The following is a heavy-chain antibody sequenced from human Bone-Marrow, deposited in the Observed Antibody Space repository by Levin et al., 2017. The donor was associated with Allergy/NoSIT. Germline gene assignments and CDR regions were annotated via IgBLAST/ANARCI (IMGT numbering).Heavy chain of an antibody. J-gene: IGHJ4*02. CDR2: IDPSDSYV. CDR3: ARQKYYYETTGFYDDD. CDR1: GYSFTTYW. V-gene: IGHV5-10-1*01. D-gene: IGHD3-22*01. Sequence: PGGSLRLSCKASGYSFTTYWISWVRQMPGKGLEWMGRIDPSDSYVNYNPSFEGHVTISSDKSINTAYLHWSRLQASDTAIYFCARQKYYYETTGFYDDDWGQGTLVTVSS.